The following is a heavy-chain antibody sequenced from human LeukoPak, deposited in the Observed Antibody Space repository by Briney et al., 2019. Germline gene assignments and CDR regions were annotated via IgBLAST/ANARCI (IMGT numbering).Heavy chain of an antibody. CDR2: IIPIFGKA. V-gene: IGHV1-69*04. CDR3: ARIAHCGGDCYLFDY. D-gene: IGHD2-21*02. Sequence: SVKVSCKASGGTFSSYAISWVRQAPGQGLEWMGRIIPIFGKANYAQKFQGRVTITADKSTSTAYMELSSLRSEDTAVYYCARIAHCGGDCYLFDYWGQGTLVTVSS. CDR1: GGTFSSYA. J-gene: IGHJ4*02.